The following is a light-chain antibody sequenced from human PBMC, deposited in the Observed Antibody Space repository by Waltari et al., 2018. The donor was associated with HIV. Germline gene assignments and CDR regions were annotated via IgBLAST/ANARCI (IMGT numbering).Light chain of an antibody. CDR2: EVS. J-gene: IGLJ3*02. Sequence: HSVLTQPASVSGSPGQSITISCSGPTSDMSSLNFVSWYQQYPGRAPILIIFEVSSRPSGISVRFSGSKSVDTASLTISALRTEDEADYFCSSYSPRTSVVFGGGTKVTVL. CDR3: SSYSPRTSVV. V-gene: IGLV2-14*01. CDR1: TSDMSSLNF.